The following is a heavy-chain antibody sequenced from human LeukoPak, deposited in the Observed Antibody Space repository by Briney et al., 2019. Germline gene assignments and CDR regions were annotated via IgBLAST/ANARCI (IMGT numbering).Heavy chain of an antibody. CDR2: ISGSGGST. CDR3: AKGDYYGSGSYGY. V-gene: IGHV3-23*01. D-gene: IGHD3-10*01. J-gene: IGHJ4*02. CDR1: GFTFSSYA. Sequence: GRSLRLSCAASGFTFSSYAMSWVRQAPGKGLEWVSAISGSGGSTYYADSVKGRFTISRDNSKNTLYLQMNSLRAEDTAVYYCAKGDYYGSGSYGYWGQGTLVTVSS.